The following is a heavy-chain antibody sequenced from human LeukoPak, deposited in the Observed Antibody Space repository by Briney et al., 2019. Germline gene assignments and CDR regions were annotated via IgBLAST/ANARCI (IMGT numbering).Heavy chain of an antibody. D-gene: IGHD5-18*01. J-gene: IGHJ5*02. Sequence: PSETLSLTCTVSGGSISSYYWSWIRQPPGKGLEWIGYIYYSGSTNYNPSLKSRVTISVDTSKNQFSLKLSSVTAADTAVYYCARGAVDTAMVTWFDPWGQGTLVTVSS. CDR2: IYYSGST. CDR3: ARGAVDTAMVTWFDP. CDR1: GGSISSYY. V-gene: IGHV4-59*01.